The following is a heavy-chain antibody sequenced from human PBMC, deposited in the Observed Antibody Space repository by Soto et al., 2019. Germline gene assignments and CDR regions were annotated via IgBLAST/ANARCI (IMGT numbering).Heavy chain of an antibody. CDR2: VSHSGTN. D-gene: IGHD7-27*01. CDR1: GGSIRSYY. V-gene: IGHV4-59*01. CDR3: ARGSTGDFDY. J-gene: IGHJ4*02. Sequence: HVQLQESGPGLVKSSETLSLTCSVSGGSIRSYYWNWIRQPPGKGLEWIGYVSHSGTNIANPSLRSRVTISTDTSKNQFSLKLSSVTAADTAIYYCARGSTGDFDYWGQGTLVTVSS.